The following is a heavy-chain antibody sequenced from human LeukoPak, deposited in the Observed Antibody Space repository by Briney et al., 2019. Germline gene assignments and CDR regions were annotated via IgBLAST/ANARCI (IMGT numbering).Heavy chain of an antibody. CDR3: AKDLWTDSSGWNYFDY. CDR2: ITNSGGAT. Sequence: PGGSLRLSCAASGFTFTRSAMGWVRQAPGKGLEWVSCITNSGGATSYADSVKGRFTISRDNSKNTLYLQMNSLRADDTAVYYCAKDLWTDSSGWNYFDYWGQGTLVTVSS. V-gene: IGHV3-23*01. CDR1: GFTFTRSA. J-gene: IGHJ4*02. D-gene: IGHD3-22*01.